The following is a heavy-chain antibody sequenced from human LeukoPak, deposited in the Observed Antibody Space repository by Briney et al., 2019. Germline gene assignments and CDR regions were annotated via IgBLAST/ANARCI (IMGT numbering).Heavy chain of an antibody. CDR2: IKNKAEGYTP. CDR3: ARAERLGPFDY. J-gene: IGHJ4*02. CDR1: GFTFSDHY. V-gene: IGHV3-72*01. Sequence: PGGSLRLSCVASGFTFSDHYMDWVRQAPGKGLEWVGRIKNKAEGYTPEYAASVKGRFTISRDESKNSLYLQMNSLKTEDRAVYYCARAERLGPFDYWGQGTLVTVSS.